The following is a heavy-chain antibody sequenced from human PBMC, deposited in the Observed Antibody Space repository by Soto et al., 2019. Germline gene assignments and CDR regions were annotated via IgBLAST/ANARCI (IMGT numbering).Heavy chain of an antibody. CDR3: ARDHSSSWAYWYFDL. CDR2: IYYSGST. CDR1: GGSISSYY. D-gene: IGHD6-13*01. Sequence: QVQLQESGPGLVKPSETLSLTCTVSGGSISSYYWSWIRQPPGKGLEWIGYIYYSGSTNYNPSLKRRVTISVDTSKNQFSLKLSSVTAADTAVYYCARDHSSSWAYWYFDLWGRGTLVTVSS. V-gene: IGHV4-59*01. J-gene: IGHJ2*01.